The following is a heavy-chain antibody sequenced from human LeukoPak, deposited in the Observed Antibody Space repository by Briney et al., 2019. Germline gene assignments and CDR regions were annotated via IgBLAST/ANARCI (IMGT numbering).Heavy chain of an antibody. Sequence: SETLSLTCTVSGGSISSSNYYWGWIRQPPGKGLEWNASIHYSETTYYNPSLKSRVTLSVDTSKNHFPLKLSSVTAADTAVYYCARGPTYQPIDFWGQGTLVTVSS. CDR3: ARGPTYQPIDF. CDR2: IHYSETT. D-gene: IGHD2-2*01. V-gene: IGHV4-39*02. J-gene: IGHJ4*02. CDR1: GGSISSSNYY.